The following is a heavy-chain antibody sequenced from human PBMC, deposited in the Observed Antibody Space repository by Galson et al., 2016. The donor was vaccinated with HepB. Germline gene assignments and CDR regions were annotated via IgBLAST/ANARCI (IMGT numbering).Heavy chain of an antibody. V-gene: IGHV4-31*03. CDR3: ARGTNCSGGRCFWFDP. Sequence: TLSLTCTVSGGSISSGGYYWTWIRQHPAKGLEWIGYIYYSGSTYYNSSLKTRVIISVDTSKNQFSLMLSSVTAADTAVYYCARGTNCSGGRCFWFDPWGQGTLVTVSS. D-gene: IGHD2-15*01. CDR1: GGSISSGGYY. J-gene: IGHJ5*02. CDR2: IYYSGST.